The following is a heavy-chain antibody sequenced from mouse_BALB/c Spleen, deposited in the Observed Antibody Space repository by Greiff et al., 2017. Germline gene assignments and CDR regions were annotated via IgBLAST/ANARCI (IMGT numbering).Heavy chain of an antibody. CDR3: TRDFDY. Sequence: EVKVEESGGGLVQPGGSMKLSCVASGFTFSNYWMNWVRQSPEKGLEWVAEIRLKSNNYATHYAESVKGRFTISRDDSKSSVYLQMNNLRAEDTGIYYCTRDFDYWGQGTTLTVSS. V-gene: IGHV6-6*02. J-gene: IGHJ2*01. CDR2: IRLKSNNYAT. CDR1: GFTFSNYW.